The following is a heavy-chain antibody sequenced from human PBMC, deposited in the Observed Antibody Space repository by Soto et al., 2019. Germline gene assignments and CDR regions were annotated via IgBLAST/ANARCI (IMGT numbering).Heavy chain of an antibody. Sequence: GGSLTLSCAAYGFSFSSYSMTWVRQGPGKGLEWVSSISSSSSYIYYADSVKGRCTISGDNAKNSLYLQMNRLRAEDTAVYYCARDLTTLNGWSEPWGQGTLVNPSS. J-gene: IGHJ5*02. CDR2: ISSSSSYI. D-gene: IGHD1-1*01. CDR3: ARDLTTLNGWSEP. CDR1: GFSFSSYS. V-gene: IGHV3-21*01.